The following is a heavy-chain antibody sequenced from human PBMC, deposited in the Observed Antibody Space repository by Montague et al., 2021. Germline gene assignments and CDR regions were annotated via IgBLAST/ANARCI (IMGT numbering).Heavy chain of an antibody. CDR3: THRSYYGSGSYYGHFDY. CDR2: IYWDDYK. V-gene: IGHV2-5*02. CDR1: GFSLSTSGVA. J-gene: IGHJ4*02. Sequence: PALVKPTQTLALTCTFSGFSLSTSGVAVGWVRQPPGKALEWLALIYWDDYKSYSPSLTSRLTITKDTSTDPVVLTVTNMDPVDTATYYCTHRSYYGSGSYYGHFDYWGQGTLVTVSS. D-gene: IGHD3-10*01.